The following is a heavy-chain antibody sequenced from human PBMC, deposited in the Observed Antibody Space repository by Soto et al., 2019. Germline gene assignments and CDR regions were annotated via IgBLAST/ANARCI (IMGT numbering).Heavy chain of an antibody. CDR3: ARGVVVVVATYGMDV. V-gene: IGHV3-64*01. CDR1: GFTFSSYA. J-gene: IGHJ6*02. D-gene: IGHD2-15*01. Sequence: EVQLVESGGGLVQPGGSLRLSCAASGFTFSSYAMHWVRQAPGKGLEYVSAISSNEGSTYYANSVKGRFTISRDNSKNTLYLQMGSLRAEDMAVYYCARGVVVVVATYGMDVWGQGTTVTVSS. CDR2: ISSNEGST.